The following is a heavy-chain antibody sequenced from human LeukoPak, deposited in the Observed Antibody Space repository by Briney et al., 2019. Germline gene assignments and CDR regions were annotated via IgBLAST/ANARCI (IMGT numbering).Heavy chain of an antibody. CDR2: IYTSGST. CDR3: ARDYYDSSGYYP. CDR1: GGSISSYY. D-gene: IGHD3-22*01. V-gene: IGHV4-4*07. J-gene: IGHJ5*02. Sequence: SETLSLTCTVSGGSISSYYWSWIRQPAGKGLGWIGRIYTSGSTNYNPSLKSRVTMSVDTSKNQFSLKLSSVTAADTAVYYCARDYYDSSGYYPWGQGTLVTVSS.